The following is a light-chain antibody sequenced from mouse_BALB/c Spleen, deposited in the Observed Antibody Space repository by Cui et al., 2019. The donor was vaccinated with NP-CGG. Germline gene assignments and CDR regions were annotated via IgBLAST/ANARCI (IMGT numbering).Light chain of an antibody. CDR2: GTN. CDR1: TGAVTTNNY. J-gene: IGLJ1*01. Sequence: QAFATPESTPTTSPGETVTLTCRSNTGAVTTNNYANWVQEKPDHLFTGLIGGTNNRAPGVPARFSGSLFGDKAALTITGAQTEDEAIYFCALWYSNHWVFGGGTKLTVL. V-gene: IGLV1*01. CDR3: ALWYSNHWV.